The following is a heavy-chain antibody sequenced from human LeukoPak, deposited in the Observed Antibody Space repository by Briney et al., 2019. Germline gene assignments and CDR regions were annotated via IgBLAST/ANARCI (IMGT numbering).Heavy chain of an antibody. J-gene: IGHJ4*02. CDR1: GDSISTITYY. Sequence: PSETLSLTCTVSGDSISTITYYWGWIRQPPGKGLEWVGHMYYRGNTFYNPSLKSRVTISVDTSKNQFSLKLRSVTAADTAVYYCARLYGNYQNYFDYWGQGTLVTVPS. D-gene: IGHD1-7*01. CDR2: MYYRGNT. CDR3: ARLYGNYQNYFDY. V-gene: IGHV4-39*07.